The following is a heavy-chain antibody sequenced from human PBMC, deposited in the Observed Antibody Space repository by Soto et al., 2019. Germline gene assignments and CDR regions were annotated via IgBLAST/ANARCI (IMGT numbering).Heavy chain of an antibody. J-gene: IGHJ4*02. CDR3: ARRKGYYYDSSGSIEGYYFDY. Sequence: ASVKVSCKASGCTFTGHYMHWVRQAPGQGLEWMGWINPNSGGTNYAQKFQGRVTMTRDTSISTAYMELSRLRSDDTAVYYCARRKGYYYDSSGSIEGYYFDYWGQGTLVTVSS. D-gene: IGHD3-22*01. CDR1: GCTFTGHY. CDR2: INPNSGGT. V-gene: IGHV1-2*02.